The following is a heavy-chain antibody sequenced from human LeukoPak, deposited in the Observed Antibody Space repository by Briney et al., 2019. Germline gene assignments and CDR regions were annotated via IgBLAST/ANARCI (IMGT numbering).Heavy chain of an antibody. CDR1: GLAFSDTW. CDR3: ARALYYDILTGYFVSRPFDY. J-gene: IGHJ4*02. CDR2: ISSDGTNK. Sequence: GGSLRLSCAASGLAFSDTWMSWVRQAPGRGLEWVAFISSDGTNKYYADSVKGRFTISRDNSKNTLYLQMNSLRAGDTAVYYCARALYYDILTGYFVSRPFDYWGQGTLVPVSS. V-gene: IGHV3-30-3*01. D-gene: IGHD3-9*01.